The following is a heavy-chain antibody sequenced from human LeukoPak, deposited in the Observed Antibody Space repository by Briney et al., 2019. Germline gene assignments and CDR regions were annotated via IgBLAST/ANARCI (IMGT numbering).Heavy chain of an antibody. CDR2: IYHSGST. D-gene: IGHD6-6*01. Sequence: SETLSLTCTVSGYSISSGYYWGWIRQPPGKGLEWIGSIYHSGSTYYNPSLKSRVTISVDTSKNQFSLKLSSVTAADTAVYYCARVDRSIAARANWFDPWGQGTLVTVFS. CDR1: GYSISSGYY. CDR3: ARVDRSIAARANWFDP. J-gene: IGHJ5*02. V-gene: IGHV4-38-2*02.